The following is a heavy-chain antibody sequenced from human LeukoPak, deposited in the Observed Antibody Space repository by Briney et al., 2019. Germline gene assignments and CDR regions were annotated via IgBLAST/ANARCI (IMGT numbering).Heavy chain of an antibody. V-gene: IGHV1-18*01. CDR1: GYTFTSYG. CDR3: ARDQRGYGDSSGACKCMLL. Sequence: ASVTVSCKASGYTFTSYGMNWVRQAPGQGLEWMGWISPYNGNTKYAEKIQRRVTITTDTSTSTAYMELRSLSSDDTAVYYCARDQRGYGDSSGACKCMLLGGEGTLVTVSS. D-gene: IGHD4-17*01. J-gene: IGHJ4*02. CDR2: ISPYNGNT.